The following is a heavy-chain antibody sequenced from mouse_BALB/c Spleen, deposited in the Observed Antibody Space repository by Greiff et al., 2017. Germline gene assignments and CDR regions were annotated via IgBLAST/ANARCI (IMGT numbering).Heavy chain of an antibody. CDR1: GYSITSDYA. Sequence: EVQLQESGPGLVKPSQSLSLTCTVTGYSITSDYAWNWIRQFPGNKLEWMGYISYSGSTSYNPSLKSRISITRDTSKNQFFLQLNSVTTEDTATYYCARRPSTMITTYAMDYWGQGTSVTVSS. CDR3: ARRPSTMITTYAMDY. CDR2: ISYSGST. V-gene: IGHV3-2*02. J-gene: IGHJ4*01. D-gene: IGHD2-4*01.